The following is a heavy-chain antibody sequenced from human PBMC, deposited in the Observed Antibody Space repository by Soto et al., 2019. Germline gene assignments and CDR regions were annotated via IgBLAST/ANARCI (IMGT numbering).Heavy chain of an antibody. D-gene: IGHD3-22*01. CDR3: ARVVRRGCYDRRYYYYGMDV. Sequence: SETLSLTCAVSGGSISSGGYSWSWIRQPPGKGLEWIGYIYHSGSTYYNPSLKSRVTISVDRSKNQFSLKLSSVTAADTAVYYCARVVRRGCYDRRYYYYGMDVWGQGTTVTVSS. CDR2: IYHSGST. J-gene: IGHJ6*02. V-gene: IGHV4-30-2*01. CDR1: GGSISSGGYS.